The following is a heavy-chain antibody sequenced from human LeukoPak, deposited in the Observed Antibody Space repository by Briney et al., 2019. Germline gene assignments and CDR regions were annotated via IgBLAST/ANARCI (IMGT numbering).Heavy chain of an antibody. CDR3: ARGGHRLGVAVARTPFDY. CDR2: INHSGST. J-gene: IGHJ4*02. CDR1: GGSISSYY. Sequence: SETLSLTCTVSGGSISSYYWSWIRQPPGKGLEWIGEINHSGSTNYNPSLKSRVTISVDTSKNQFSLKLSSVTAADTAVYYCARGGHRLGVAVARTPFDYWGQGTLVTVSS. V-gene: IGHV4-34*01. D-gene: IGHD6-19*01.